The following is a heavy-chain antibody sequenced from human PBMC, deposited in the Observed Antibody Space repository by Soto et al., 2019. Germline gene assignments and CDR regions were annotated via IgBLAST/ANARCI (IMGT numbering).Heavy chain of an antibody. D-gene: IGHD6-13*01. Sequence: GGSLRLSCAASGFTFSKYAMSWVRQAPGKGLDWVSGISGSGSGTSYADSVKGRFTISRDNSKNMLYLQMNSLRAEDTAVYFCAKRKPGTFDSWGQGTLVTVSS. CDR2: ISGSGSGT. J-gene: IGHJ4*02. CDR3: AKRKPGTFDS. CDR1: GFTFSKYA. V-gene: IGHV3-23*01.